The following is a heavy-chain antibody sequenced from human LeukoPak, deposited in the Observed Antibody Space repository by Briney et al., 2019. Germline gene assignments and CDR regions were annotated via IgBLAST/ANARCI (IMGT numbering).Heavy chain of an antibody. J-gene: IGHJ5*02. Sequence: ASVKVSCKASGYTFTGYYMHWVRQAPGQGLEWMGCINPNSGGTNYAQKFQGWVTMTRDTSISTAYMELSRLRSDDTAVYYCARVLSAAAGIWFDPWGQGTLVTVSS. CDR2: INPNSGGT. V-gene: IGHV1-2*04. CDR1: GYTFTGYY. D-gene: IGHD6-13*01. CDR3: ARVLSAAAGIWFDP.